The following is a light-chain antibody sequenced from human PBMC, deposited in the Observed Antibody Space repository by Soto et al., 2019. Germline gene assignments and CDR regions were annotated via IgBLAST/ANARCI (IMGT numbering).Light chain of an antibody. CDR1: SSDVGGYNY. CDR2: NVS. Sequence: QSVLTQPASVSGSPGQSITISCTGTSSDVGGYNYDSWYQQHPGKAPKLMIYNVSNRPSGVSNRFSGSKSGNTASLTISGLQAEDEGHYYCSSFTSTNTVLFGGGTKVTV. J-gene: IGLJ2*01. V-gene: IGLV2-14*01. CDR3: SSFTSTNTVL.